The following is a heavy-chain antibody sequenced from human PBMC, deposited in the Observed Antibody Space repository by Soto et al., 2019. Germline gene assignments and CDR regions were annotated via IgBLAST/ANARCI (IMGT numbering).Heavy chain of an antibody. Sequence: GGSLRLSCAASGFTVSSNYMSWVRQAPGKGLEWVSVIYSGGSTYYADSVKGRFTISRDNSKNTLYLQMNSLRAEDTAVYYCARERELYCTNGVCRWDWGQGTLVTVSS. CDR1: GFTVSSNY. CDR2: IYSGGST. CDR3: ARERELYCTNGVCRWD. V-gene: IGHV3-66*01. J-gene: IGHJ4*02. D-gene: IGHD2-8*01.